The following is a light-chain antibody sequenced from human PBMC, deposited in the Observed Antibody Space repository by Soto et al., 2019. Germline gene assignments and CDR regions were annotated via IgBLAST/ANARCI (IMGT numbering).Light chain of an antibody. J-gene: IGLJ1*01. CDR2: EST. Sequence: QSVLTQPPSVSAAPGQKVTISCSGSSSNIGNHYVSWYQQLPGTAPTLLIYESTKRPSGLPDRFSGSRSGTSATLGITGLQTGDEDYYYCGTLDSSLSDVYVFGPGTKLTVL. CDR1: SSNIGNHY. CDR3: GTLDSSLSDVYV. V-gene: IGLV1-51*02.